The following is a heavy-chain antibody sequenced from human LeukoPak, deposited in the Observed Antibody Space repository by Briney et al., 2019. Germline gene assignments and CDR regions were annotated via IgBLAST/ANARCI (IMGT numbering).Heavy chain of an antibody. V-gene: IGHV4-34*01. J-gene: IGHJ4*02. CDR1: GGSFSGYY. CDR3: ARGRAYCGGDCYSATVFDY. D-gene: IGHD2-21*02. Sequence: PSETLSLTCAVYGGSFSGYYWSWIRQPPGKGLEWIGEINHSGSTNYNPSLKSRVTISVDTSKNQFSLKLSSVTAADTAVYYCARGRAYCGGDCYSATVFDYWGQGTLVTVSS. CDR2: INHSGST.